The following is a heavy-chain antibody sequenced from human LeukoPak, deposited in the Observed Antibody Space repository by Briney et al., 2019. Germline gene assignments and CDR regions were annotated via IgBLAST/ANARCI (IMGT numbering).Heavy chain of an antibody. V-gene: IGHV1-69*13. Sequence: ASVKVSCKASGGTFSSYAISWVRQAPGQGLEWMGGIIPIFGTANYAQKFQGRVTITADESTSTAYMELSSLGSEDTAVYYCAGLGYCSSTSCYYMDVWGKGTTVTVSS. CDR3: AGLGYCSSTSCYYMDV. J-gene: IGHJ6*03. CDR1: GGTFSSYA. D-gene: IGHD2-2*01. CDR2: IIPIFGTA.